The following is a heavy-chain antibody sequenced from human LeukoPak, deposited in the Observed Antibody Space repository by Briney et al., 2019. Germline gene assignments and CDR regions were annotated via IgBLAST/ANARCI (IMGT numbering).Heavy chain of an antibody. CDR3: ARGGHNYGYSYFDY. Sequence: SVKVSCKASGGTFSRYAISWVRQAPGQGLEWMGRIIPIFGTTNYAQKFQGRVTITTDESTSTVYMELSSPRSEDTAVYYCARGGHNYGYSYFDYWGLGTLVTVSS. V-gene: IGHV1-69*05. J-gene: IGHJ4*02. D-gene: IGHD5-18*01. CDR1: GGTFSRYA. CDR2: IIPIFGTT.